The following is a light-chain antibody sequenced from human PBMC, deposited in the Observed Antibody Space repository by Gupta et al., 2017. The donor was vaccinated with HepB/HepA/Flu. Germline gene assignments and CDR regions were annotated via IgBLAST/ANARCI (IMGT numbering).Light chain of an antibody. J-gene: IGLJ3*02. Sequence: SVLTQPPSASGTPGQRVTISCSGSSSNIGSNTVNWYQQLPGTAPKLLIYSNNQRPSGVPDRFSGSKSGTSASLAISGLQAEDEADYYCAAWDDSLNAVVFGGGIKLTVL. CDR3: AAWDDSLNAVV. CDR1: SSNIGSNT. CDR2: SNN. V-gene: IGLV1-44*01.